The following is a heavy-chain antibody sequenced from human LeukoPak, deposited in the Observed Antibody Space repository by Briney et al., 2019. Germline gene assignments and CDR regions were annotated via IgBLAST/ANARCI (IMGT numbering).Heavy chain of an antibody. V-gene: IGHV3-7*01. J-gene: IGHJ4*02. CDR3: ATDYHGYFDY. D-gene: IGHD1-14*01. CDR2: INQDGGEK. CDR1: GFTFSSYW. Sequence: GGSLRLSCAASGFTFSSYWMTWVRQAPGKGLEWVANINQDGGEKYYVDSVKGRFTISRDNAKNSLYLQMNSLRAEDAAVYYCATDYHGYFDYWGQGTLVTVS.